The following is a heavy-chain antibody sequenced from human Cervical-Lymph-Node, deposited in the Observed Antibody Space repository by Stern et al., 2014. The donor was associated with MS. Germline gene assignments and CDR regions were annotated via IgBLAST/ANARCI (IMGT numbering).Heavy chain of an antibody. CDR1: GGSTSSYY. J-gene: IGHJ4*02. V-gene: IGHV4-59*08. CDR3: ARGYTTSSGRPDY. Sequence: VQLVESGPGLVKPSETLSLTCTVSGGSTSSYYWSWIRQPPGKGLEWIGYISSSGGTKYNPSLKSRVTLSVDTSKNQFSLHLSFVTAADTAVYYCARGYTTSSGRPDYWGQGTLVTVSS. CDR2: ISSSGGT. D-gene: IGHD6-6*01.